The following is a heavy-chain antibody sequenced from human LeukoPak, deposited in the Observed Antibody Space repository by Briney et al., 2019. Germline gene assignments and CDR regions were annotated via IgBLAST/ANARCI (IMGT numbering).Heavy chain of an antibody. CDR1: GYAFTSYY. J-gene: IGHJ4*02. V-gene: IGHV1-46*01. D-gene: IGHD4-17*01. CDR2: INPSGGST. CDR3: ARGINYGDRAFVLGLFDY. Sequence: ASVKVSCKASGYAFTSYYMHWVRQAPGQGLEWMGIINPSGGSTSYAQKFQGRVTMTRDTSTSTVYMELSSLRSEDTAVYYCARGINYGDRAFVLGLFDYWGQGTLVTVSS.